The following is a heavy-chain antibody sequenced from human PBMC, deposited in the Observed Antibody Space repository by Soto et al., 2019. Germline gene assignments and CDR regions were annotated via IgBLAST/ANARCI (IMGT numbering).Heavy chain of an antibody. V-gene: IGHV1-2*04. Sequence: QVQLVQSGAEVKKPGASVKVSCKASGYTFTGYYMHWVRQAPGQGLEWMGWINPNSGGTNYAQKFQGWVTMTRDTPNSTAYMELSRLRSDDTAVYYCARGRGIMVYAFAPGYGMDVWGQGTTVTVSS. CDR1: GYTFTGYY. J-gene: IGHJ6*02. CDR3: ARGRGIMVYAFAPGYGMDV. D-gene: IGHD2-8*01. CDR2: INPNSGGT.